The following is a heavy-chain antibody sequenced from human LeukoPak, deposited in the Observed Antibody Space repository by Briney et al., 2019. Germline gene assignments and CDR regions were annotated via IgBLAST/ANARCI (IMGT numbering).Heavy chain of an antibody. CDR1: GVSKSSNNW. D-gene: IGHD3-22*01. J-gene: IGHJ3*02. CDR3: ARSSITMIEGGPDAFDI. V-gene: IGHV4-4*02. Sequence: SEPLSLPCAVSGVSKSSNNWWIWARQSPETGLEWIGEIYHDGRTKYNPSLKSRVTISMDKYKNQLSLKLNFVTATDTAVYYCARSSITMIEGGPDAFDIWGQGTMVTVSS. CDR2: IYHDGRT.